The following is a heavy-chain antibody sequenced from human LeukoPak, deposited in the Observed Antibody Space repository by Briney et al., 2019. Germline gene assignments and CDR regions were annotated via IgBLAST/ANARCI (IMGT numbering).Heavy chain of an antibody. D-gene: IGHD2-2*01. V-gene: IGHV1-18*01. CDR1: GYTFSRYG. J-gene: IGHJ5*02. CDR2: ITPDKGKT. Sequence: GASVKVSCKSSGYTFSRYGISWLRQAPGQGLEWMGWITPDKGKTEYAQKFQGRLTMTTDTSTSTAYMELRSLRSDDTAVYYCARWSTSRNWFDPWGQGTLVTVSS. CDR3: ARWSTSRNWFDP.